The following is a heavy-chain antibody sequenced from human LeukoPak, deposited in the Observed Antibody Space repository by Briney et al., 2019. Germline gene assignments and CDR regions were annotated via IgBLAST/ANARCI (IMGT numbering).Heavy chain of an antibody. D-gene: IGHD5-24*01. J-gene: IGHJ4*02. CDR1: GFTFSSYW. CDR2: IKSDGIST. V-gene: IGHV3-74*01. CDR3: AREFGHNRWYFDY. Sequence: GGSLRLSCAASGFTFSSYWMHWVRQAPGKGLVWVSRIKSDGISTSYADSVKGRFTISRDNSLNTLHLQMNSLRTEDTAVYYCAREFGHNRWYFDYWGQGALVTVSS.